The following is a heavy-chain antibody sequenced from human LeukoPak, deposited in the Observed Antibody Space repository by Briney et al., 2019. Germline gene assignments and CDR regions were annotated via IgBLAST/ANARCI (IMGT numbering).Heavy chain of an antibody. V-gene: IGHV3-48*01. CDR1: GFTFSSYS. CDR3: ARAGYSSGWYRSSRLLIDY. D-gene: IGHD6-19*01. J-gene: IGHJ4*02. Sequence: GGSLRLSCAASGFTFSSYSMNWVRQAPGKGLEWVSYISSSSSTIYYADSVKGRFTISRDNAKNSLYLQMNSLRAEDTAVYYCARAGYSSGWYRSSRLLIDYWGQGTLVTVSS. CDR2: ISSSSSTI.